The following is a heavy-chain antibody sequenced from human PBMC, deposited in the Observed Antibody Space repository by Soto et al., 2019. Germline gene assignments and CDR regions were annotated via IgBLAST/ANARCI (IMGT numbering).Heavy chain of an antibody. D-gene: IGHD3-10*01. J-gene: IGHJ4*02. Sequence: EVQLLESGGGLVQPGGSLRLSCAASGFTFSSYAMSWVRQAPGKGLEWVSAISGSGGSTYYADSVKGRFTISRDNSKNTLYLQMNSLRAEDTAVYYAVSGSGSYYYAYWGQGTLVTVSS. CDR3: VSGSGSYYYAY. CDR2: ISGSGGST. V-gene: IGHV3-23*01. CDR1: GFTFSSYA.